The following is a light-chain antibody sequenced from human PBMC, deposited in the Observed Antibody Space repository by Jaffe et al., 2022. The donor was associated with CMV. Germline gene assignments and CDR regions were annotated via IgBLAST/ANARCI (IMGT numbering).Light chain of an antibody. Sequence: QSVLSQSPSASGTPGQRVTISCSGGTSNIGSNTANWFQQLPGTAPKLLIYRNNQRPSGVPDRFSGAKSGTSASLTISGLQSEDEADYYCAAWDDSLNGVVFGGGTKLTVL. CDR1: TSNIGSNT. J-gene: IGLJ2*01. V-gene: IGLV1-44*01. CDR2: RNN. CDR3: AAWDDSLNGVV.